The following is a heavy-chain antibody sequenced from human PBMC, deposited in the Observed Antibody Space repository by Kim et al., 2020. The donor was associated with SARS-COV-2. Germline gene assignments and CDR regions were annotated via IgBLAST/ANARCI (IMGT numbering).Heavy chain of an antibody. CDR2: ISGSGGST. D-gene: IGHD1-7*01. CDR1: GFTFSSYA. J-gene: IGHJ6*03. CDR3: AKDNQLELRPYPSHYYMDV. V-gene: IGHV3-23*01. Sequence: GGSLRLSCAASGFTFSSYAMSWVRQAPGKGLEWVSAISGSGGSTYYADSVKGRFTISRDNSKNTLYLQMNSLRAEDTAVYYCAKDNQLELRPYPSHYYMDVWGKGTTVTVSS.